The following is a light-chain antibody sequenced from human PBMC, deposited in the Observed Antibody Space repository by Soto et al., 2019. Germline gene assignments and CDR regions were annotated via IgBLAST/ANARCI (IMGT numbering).Light chain of an antibody. V-gene: IGKV1-5*01. CDR2: DAS. CDR1: QSISSW. J-gene: IGKJ1*01. Sequence: DIQMTQSPSTLSGYVGDRVTITCRASQSISSWLAWYQQKPGKAPKLLIYDASSLESGVPSRFSGSGSATEFTLTISSLQPDDFATYYCQQYNNYWTFGQGTKVDIK. CDR3: QQYNNYWT.